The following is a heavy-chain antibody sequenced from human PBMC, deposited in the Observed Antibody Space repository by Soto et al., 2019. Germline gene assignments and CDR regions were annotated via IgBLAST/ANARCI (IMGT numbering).Heavy chain of an antibody. CDR3: ASKSVDTVSYDY. D-gene: IGHD5-18*01. V-gene: IGHV4-31*03. Sequence: PSETLSLTCTVSGGSISSGGYYWSWIRQHPGKGLEWIGYIYYSGSTYYNPSLKSRVTISVDTSKNQFSLKLSSVTAADTAVYYCASKSVDTVSYDYWGQGTLVTAPQ. J-gene: IGHJ4*02. CDR1: GGSISSGGYY. CDR2: IYYSGST.